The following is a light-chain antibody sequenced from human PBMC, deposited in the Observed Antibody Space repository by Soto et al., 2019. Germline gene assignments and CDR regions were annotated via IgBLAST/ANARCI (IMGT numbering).Light chain of an antibody. CDR2: GAS. Sequence: EIVMTQSPATRSVSPLEIGRRGFMASQSVSSSYLAWYQQKPGQAPRLLIYGASSRATGIPDRFSGSGSGTDFTLTISRLEPEDFAVYYCQQYGSSPRATFGGGTKVDIK. J-gene: IGKJ4*01. CDR3: QQYGSSPRAT. V-gene: IGKV3-20*01. CDR1: QSVSSSY.